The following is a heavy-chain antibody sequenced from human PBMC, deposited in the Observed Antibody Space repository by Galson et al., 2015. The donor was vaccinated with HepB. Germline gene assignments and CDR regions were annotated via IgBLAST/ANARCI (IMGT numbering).Heavy chain of an antibody. V-gene: IGHV3-33*01. CDR1: GFTFSSYG. Sequence: SLRLSCAASGFTFSSYGMHWVRQAPGKGLEWVAVIWYDGSNKYYADSVKGRFTISRDNSKNTLYLQMNSLRAEDTAVYYCARCSGGSCYEALTYWGQGTLVTVSS. CDR3: ARCSGGSCYEALTY. J-gene: IGHJ4*02. CDR2: IWYDGSNK. D-gene: IGHD2-15*01.